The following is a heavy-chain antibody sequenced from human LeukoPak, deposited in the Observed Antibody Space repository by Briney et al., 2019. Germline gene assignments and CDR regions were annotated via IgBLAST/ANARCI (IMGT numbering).Heavy chain of an antibody. D-gene: IGHD3-10*01. CDR2: ISSSGST. Sequence: PSQTLSLTCTVSGDSISSGDYYWSWIRQPAGKGLERIGRISSSGSTNYNPSLKSRVTISVDTSKNQFSLKLSSVTAADTAVYYCARQVRVPLMRPAITMVRGVKRKNRNSSNFDYWGQGTLVTVSS. V-gene: IGHV4-61*02. J-gene: IGHJ4*02. CDR3: ARQVRVPLMRPAITMVRGVKRKNRNSSNFDY. CDR1: GDSISSGDYY.